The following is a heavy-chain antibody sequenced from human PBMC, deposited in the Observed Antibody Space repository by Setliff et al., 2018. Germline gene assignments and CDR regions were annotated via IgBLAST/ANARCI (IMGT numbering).Heavy chain of an antibody. V-gene: IGHV1-24*01. J-gene: IGHJ3*02. CDR3: ATMYYYDSSGYLGHAFDI. CDR1: GYTLTELS. D-gene: IGHD3-22*01. Sequence: ASVKVSCKVSGYTLTELSRHWVRQAPGKGLEWMGGFDPEDGETIYAQKFQGRVTMTEDTSTDTAYMELSSLRSEDTAVYYCATMYYYDSSGYLGHAFDIWGQGTMVTVSS. CDR2: FDPEDGET.